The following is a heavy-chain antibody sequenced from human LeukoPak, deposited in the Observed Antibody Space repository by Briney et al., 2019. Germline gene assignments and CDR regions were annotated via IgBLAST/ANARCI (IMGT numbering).Heavy chain of an antibody. CDR1: GYTFAVYY. D-gene: IGHD1-26*01. V-gene: IGHV1-2*02. CDR2: ISPNIGGT. CDR3: ARGESSDAFDI. J-gene: IGHJ3*02. Sequence: GASVKVSFKASGYTFAVYYIHWFRQAPGQGLEWLGWISPNIGGTTFSQKFQGRVTMTRDTSISTVYMELTRLRLDDTAIYYCARGESSDAFDIWGQGTMVTVSS.